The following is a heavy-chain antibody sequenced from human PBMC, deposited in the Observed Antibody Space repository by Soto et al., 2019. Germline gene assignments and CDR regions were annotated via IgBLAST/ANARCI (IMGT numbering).Heavy chain of an antibody. V-gene: IGHV3-48*01. CDR3: ARVRGHSYGYVDY. CDR2: ISGRGSPI. CDR1: GYSFFSYYS. Sequence: GGSLRLSCAASGYSFFSYYSMNWVRQAPGKGLEWVSFISGRGSPIYYADSVRGRFTISRDNAKNSLSLEMNSLRVKDTAVYYCARVRGHSYGYVDYWGQGTLVTVSS. J-gene: IGHJ4*02. D-gene: IGHD5-18*01.